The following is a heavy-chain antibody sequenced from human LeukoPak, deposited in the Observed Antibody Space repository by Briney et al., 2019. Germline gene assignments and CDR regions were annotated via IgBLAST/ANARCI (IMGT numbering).Heavy chain of an antibody. D-gene: IGHD2-2*01. J-gene: IGHJ4*02. CDR2: INHSGST. CDR1: GGSFSGYY. CDR3: ARRGYCSSTSCYRPFDY. Sequence: SETLSLTCAVYGGSFSGYYWSWIRQPPGKGLEWIGEINHSGSTNYNPSLKSRVTISVDTSKNQFSLKLSSVTAADTAVHYCARRGYCSSTSCYRPFDYWGQGTLVTVSS. V-gene: IGHV4-34*01.